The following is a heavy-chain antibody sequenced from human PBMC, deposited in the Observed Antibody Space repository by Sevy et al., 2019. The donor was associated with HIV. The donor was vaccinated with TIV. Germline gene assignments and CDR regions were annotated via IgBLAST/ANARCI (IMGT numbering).Heavy chain of an antibody. V-gene: IGHV3-30-3*01. CDR3: ASQRESLARIGESGYYYYGMDV. D-gene: IGHD1-26*01. CDR2: ISYDGSNK. Sequence: GGSLRLSCAASGFTFSSYAMHWVRQAPGKGLEWVAVISYDGSNKYYADSVKGRFTNSRDNSKNTRYLQMNSLRAEDTAVYYCASQRESLARIGESGYYYYGMDVWGQGTTVTVSS. J-gene: IGHJ6*02. CDR1: GFTFSSYA.